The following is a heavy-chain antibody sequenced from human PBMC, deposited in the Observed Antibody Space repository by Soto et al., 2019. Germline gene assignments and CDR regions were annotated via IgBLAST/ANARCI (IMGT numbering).Heavy chain of an antibody. V-gene: IGHV4-39*01. CDR1: GGSTSSSSYY. D-gene: IGHD2-2*01. CDR2: IYYSGST. CDR3: ATKAAASFDY. J-gene: IGHJ4*02. Sequence: QLQLQESGPGLVKPSETLSLTCTVSGGSTSSSSYYWGWIRQPPGKGLEWIGSIYYSGSTYYNPSLKSRVTISVDTSKNQFSLKLSSVTAADTAVYYCATKAAASFDYWGQGTLVTVSS.